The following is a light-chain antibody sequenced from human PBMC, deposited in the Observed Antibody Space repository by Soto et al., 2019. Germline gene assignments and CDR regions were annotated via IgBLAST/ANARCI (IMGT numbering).Light chain of an antibody. CDR2: DAS. Sequence: EVVLTQSPATLSLSPGERATLSCRASQGVSSYLAWYQQKPGQAPRLLIYDASNRATGIPARFSGSGSGTDFTLTISSLEPEDFAVYYCQQYNNWPPVTFGQGTKVDI. CDR3: QQYNNWPPVT. J-gene: IGKJ1*01. V-gene: IGKV3-11*01. CDR1: QGVSSY.